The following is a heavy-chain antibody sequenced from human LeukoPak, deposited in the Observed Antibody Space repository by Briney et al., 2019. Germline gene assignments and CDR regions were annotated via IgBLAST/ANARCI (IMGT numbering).Heavy chain of an antibody. CDR3: ARQWLVFFDY. CDR1: GGSISSYY. CDR2: IYYSGST. V-gene: IGHV4-39*01. J-gene: IGHJ4*02. Sequence: SETLSLTCTVSGGSISSYYWSWIRQPPGKGLEWIGSIYYSGSTYYNPSLKSRVTISVDTSKNQFSLKLSSVTAADTAVYYCARQWLVFFDYWGQGTLVTVSS. D-gene: IGHD6-19*01.